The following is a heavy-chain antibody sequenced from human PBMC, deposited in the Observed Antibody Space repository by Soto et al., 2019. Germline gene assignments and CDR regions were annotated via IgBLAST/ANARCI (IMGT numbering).Heavy chain of an antibody. CDR3: ASRVNADFAV. V-gene: IGHV1-46*01. CDR2: INPNNGGT. D-gene: IGHD3-16*02. J-gene: IGHJ6*02. CDR1: GFTSTRYS. Sequence: QVQLVQPGAEVMKPGASVKISCKASGFTSTRYSVHWVRQAPGQGPEWMGRINPNNGGTNYAQECQGRFTMTRDTSTTIAYMDLSSLSSEDTAVYFCASRVNADFAVWGQGTTVTVS.